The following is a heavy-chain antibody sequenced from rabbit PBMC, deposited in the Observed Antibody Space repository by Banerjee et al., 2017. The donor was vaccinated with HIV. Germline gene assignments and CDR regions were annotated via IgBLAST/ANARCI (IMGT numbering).Heavy chain of an antibody. CDR2: IGTGSGGV. D-gene: IGHD6-1*01. Sequence: QEQLEESGGDLVKPEGSLTLTCTASGFSFSNKCVMCWVRQAPGEGLELSACIGTGSGGVWYAGWVNGRFTISRSTSLNTVDLEMTSLTVADTATYFCARVGYAAYVGYDYSTGPFNLWGPGTLVTVS. CDR3: ARVGYAAYVGYDYSTGPFNL. V-gene: IGHV1S43*01. J-gene: IGHJ4*01. CDR1: GFSFSNKCV.